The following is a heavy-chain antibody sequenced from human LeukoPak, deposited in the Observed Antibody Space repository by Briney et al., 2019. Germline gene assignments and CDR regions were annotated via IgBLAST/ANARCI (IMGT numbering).Heavy chain of an antibody. CDR2: LYSGGTT. Sequence: GGSLRLSCAASGLSVSSKYVNWVRQAPGKGLEWVSLLYSGGTTYYADSVKGRFTISRDSSKNTVYLQMNSLRAEDTAVYYCARDSAQYSGYDCFDYWGQGTLVTVSS. V-gene: IGHV3-53*01. D-gene: IGHD5-12*01. CDR3: ARDSAQYSGYDCFDY. CDR1: GLSVSSKY. J-gene: IGHJ4*02.